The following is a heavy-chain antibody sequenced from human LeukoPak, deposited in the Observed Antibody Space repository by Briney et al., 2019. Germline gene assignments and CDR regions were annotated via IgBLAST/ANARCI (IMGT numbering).Heavy chain of an antibody. CDR1: GGSISDSIYY. CDR3: ARGGFYGHPFDF. D-gene: IGHD3-10*01. Sequence: ASETLSLTCTVSGGSISDSIYYWGWIRQPPGKGLEWIGSIYYSGTTYYSPSLESRVTISVDTSNNQVSLNLNSVTAADTAIYFCARGGFYGHPFDFGGQGTLVTVSS. J-gene: IGHJ4*02. CDR2: IYYSGTT. V-gene: IGHV4-39*07.